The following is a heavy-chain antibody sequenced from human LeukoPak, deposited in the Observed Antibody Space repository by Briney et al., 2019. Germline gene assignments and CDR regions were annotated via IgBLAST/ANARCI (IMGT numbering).Heavy chain of an antibody. CDR1: GSPISSYY. V-gene: IGHV4-4*07. CDR2: IYTSGST. D-gene: IGHD6-19*01. CDR3: ASGVASSGHFDY. Sequence: NPSETLSLTCTVSGSPISSYYWSWIRQPAGKGLEWIGRIYTSGSTNYNPSLKSRVTMSVDTSKNQFSLKLSSVTAADTAVYYCASGVASSGHFDYWGQGTLVTVSS. J-gene: IGHJ4*02.